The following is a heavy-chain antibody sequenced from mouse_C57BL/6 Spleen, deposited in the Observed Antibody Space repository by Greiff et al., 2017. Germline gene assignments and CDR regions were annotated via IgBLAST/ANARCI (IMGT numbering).Heavy chain of an antibody. CDR3: AREFITTVVAPFDY. Sequence: EVHLVESGGGLVKPGGSLKLSCAASGFTFSSYAMSWVRQTPEKRLEWVATISDGGSYTYYPDNVKGRFTISRDNAKNNLYLQMSHLKSEDTAMYYCAREFITTVVAPFDYWGQGTTLTDSS. J-gene: IGHJ2*01. D-gene: IGHD1-1*01. CDR1: GFTFSSYA. CDR2: ISDGGSYT. V-gene: IGHV5-4*01.